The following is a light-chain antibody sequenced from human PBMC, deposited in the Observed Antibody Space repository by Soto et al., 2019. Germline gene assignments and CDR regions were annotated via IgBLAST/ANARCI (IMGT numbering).Light chain of an antibody. Sequence: DIHMTQSPSSLSASVGDRVTITCRASQSISSYLNWYQQKPGKAPKVLIYATSSLQSGVPPRFSGGGYGTDFTLTISSLQPEDFATYYCQQSYSSPRTFGQGTKVDIK. J-gene: IGKJ1*01. CDR1: QSISSY. V-gene: IGKV1-39*01. CDR3: QQSYSSPRT. CDR2: ATS.